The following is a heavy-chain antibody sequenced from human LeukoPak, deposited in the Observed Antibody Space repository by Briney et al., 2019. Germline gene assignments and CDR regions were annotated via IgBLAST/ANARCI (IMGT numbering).Heavy chain of an antibody. CDR1: GYTFTSYY. CDR2: INPSGGST. V-gene: IGHV1-46*01. J-gene: IGHJ4*02. Sequence: ASVKVSCKASGYTFTSYYMHWVRQAPGQGLEWMGIINPSGGSTSYAQKFQGRVTMTRDMSTSTVYMELSSLRSEDTAVYYCARGGNNIVVVPAALYYFDYWGQGTLVNVSS. D-gene: IGHD2-2*01. CDR3: ARGGNNIVVVPAALYYFDY.